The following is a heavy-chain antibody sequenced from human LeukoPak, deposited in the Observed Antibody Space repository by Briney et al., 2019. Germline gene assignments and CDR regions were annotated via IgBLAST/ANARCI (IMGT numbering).Heavy chain of an antibody. J-gene: IGHJ4*02. CDR2: IYPGDSDT. CDR3: ARRRYGSGSYPVDY. Sequence: GESLKISCKISGYNFTNYWIGWVRQMPGKGLEWMGIIYPGDSDTRYSPSFQGQVTISADKSISTAYLQWSSLKASDTAMYYCARRRYGSGSYPVDYWGQGTLVTVSS. V-gene: IGHV5-51*01. D-gene: IGHD3-10*01. CDR1: GYNFTNYW.